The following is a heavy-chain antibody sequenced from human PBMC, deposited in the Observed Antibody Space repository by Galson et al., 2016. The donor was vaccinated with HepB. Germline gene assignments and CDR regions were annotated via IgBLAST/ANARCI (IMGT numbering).Heavy chain of an antibody. V-gene: IGHV3-23*01. Sequence: SLRLSCAASGFTFSDYAMTWVRQAPGKGPEWVASISGSSRSTHYADFVKGRFTTSRDNSQNTLHLQMNNLRAEDTALYYCAKDQLIVVVPAAGNWFDPWGQGTLVTVSS. CDR1: GFTFSDYA. D-gene: IGHD2-2*01. CDR3: AKDQLIVVVPAAGNWFDP. J-gene: IGHJ5*02. CDR2: ISGSSRST.